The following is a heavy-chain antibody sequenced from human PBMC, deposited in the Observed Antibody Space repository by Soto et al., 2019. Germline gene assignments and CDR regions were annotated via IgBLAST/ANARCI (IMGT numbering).Heavy chain of an antibody. V-gene: IGHV3-66*01. CDR2: IYSGGST. D-gene: IGHD1-26*01. J-gene: IGHJ6*02. CDR1: GFTVSSDY. CDR3: ARDPGDRNGMIV. Sequence: EVQVVESGGGWVQPGGSLRLSCAASGFTVSSDYMNWVRQAPGKGLEWVSVIYSGGSTYYADSVKGRFTISRDNSKNTLYLQMNSLRAENTAVYYCARDPGDRNGMIVWGQGTTVTVSS.